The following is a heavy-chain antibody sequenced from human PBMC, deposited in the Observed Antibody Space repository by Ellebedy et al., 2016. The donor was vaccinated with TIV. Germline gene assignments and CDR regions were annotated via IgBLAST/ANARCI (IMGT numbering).Heavy chain of an antibody. J-gene: IGHJ4*02. V-gene: IGHV4-30-4*01. CDR1: GGSISSGDYY. CDR2: IYYSGST. CDR3: ARDSDYGEGFDY. D-gene: IGHD4-17*01. Sequence: SETLSLTXTVSGGSISSGDYYWSWIRQPPGKGLEWIGYIYYSGSTYYNPSLKSRVTISVDTSKNQFSLKLSSVTAADTAVYYCARDSDYGEGFDYWGQGTLVTVSS.